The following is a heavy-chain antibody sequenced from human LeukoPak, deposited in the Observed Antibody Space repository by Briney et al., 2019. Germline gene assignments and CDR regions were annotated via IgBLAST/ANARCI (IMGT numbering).Heavy chain of an antibody. Sequence: ASVKVSCKASGYTFTSYYMHWVRQAPGQGLEWMGIINPRGGSTSYAQKFQGRVTMTRDMSTSTVYMELSRLRSEDTAVYYCARVRYCSNTSCPDFDYWGQGTLVTVSS. D-gene: IGHD2-2*01. J-gene: IGHJ4*02. CDR1: GYTFTSYY. CDR2: INPRGGST. CDR3: ARVRYCSNTSCPDFDY. V-gene: IGHV1-46*01.